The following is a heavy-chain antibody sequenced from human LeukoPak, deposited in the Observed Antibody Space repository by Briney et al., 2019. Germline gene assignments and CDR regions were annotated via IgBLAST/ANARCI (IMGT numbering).Heavy chain of an antibody. CDR3: ARHYYGSSGYRRDYYFDY. J-gene: IGHJ4*02. D-gene: IGHD3-22*01. V-gene: IGHV4-39*01. Sequence: PSETLSLTCTVSGGSISSSSYYWGWIRQPPGKGLEWIGSIYYSGTTYYNPSLKSRITISVDTSKNQFSLKLSSVTAADTAVYYCARHYYGSSGYRRDYYFDYWGQGTLVTVSS. CDR1: GGSISSSSYY. CDR2: IYYSGTT.